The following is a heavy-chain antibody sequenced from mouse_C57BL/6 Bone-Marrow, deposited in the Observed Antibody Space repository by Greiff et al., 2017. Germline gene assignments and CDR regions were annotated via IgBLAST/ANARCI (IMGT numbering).Heavy chain of an antibody. D-gene: IGHD1-1*01. CDR1: GFTFSSYG. J-gene: IGHJ3*01. CDR3: ARDYCGSWFAY. V-gene: IGHV5-6*02. Sequence: EVMLVESGGDLVKPGGSLKLSCAASGFTFSSYGMSWVRQTPDKRLEWVATISSGGSYTYYPDSVKGRVTNSRVNAQNTLYLQMSSLKSEDTAMYYCARDYCGSWFAYWGQGNLVTVSA. CDR2: ISSGGSYT.